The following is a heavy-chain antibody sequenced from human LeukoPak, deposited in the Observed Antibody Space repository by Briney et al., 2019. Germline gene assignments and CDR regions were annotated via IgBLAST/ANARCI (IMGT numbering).Heavy chain of an antibody. CDR2: INPSGGST. CDR1: GYTSTSYY. J-gene: IGHJ4*02. D-gene: IGHD2-15*01. CDR3: ASRPYCSGGSCYSRTYFDY. Sequence: GASVKVSCKASGYTSTSYYMHWVRQAPGQGLEWMGIINPSGGSTSYAQKFQGRVTMTRDTSTSTVYMELSSLRSEDTAVYYCASRPYCSGGSCYSRTYFDYWGQGTLVTVSS. V-gene: IGHV1-46*01.